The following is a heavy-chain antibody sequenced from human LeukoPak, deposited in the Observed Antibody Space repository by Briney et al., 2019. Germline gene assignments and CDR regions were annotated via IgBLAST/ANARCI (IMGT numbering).Heavy chain of an antibody. Sequence: GGSLRLSCAASGFTFDDYAMSWVRQAPGKGLEWVSGINWNGGSTGYADSVKGRFTISRDNAKTSLYLQMNSLRAEDTAVYYCARNYYGSGSHYVDYWGQGTLVTVSS. J-gene: IGHJ4*02. CDR2: INWNGGST. V-gene: IGHV3-20*04. CDR3: ARNYYGSGSHYVDY. D-gene: IGHD3-10*01. CDR1: GFTFDDYA.